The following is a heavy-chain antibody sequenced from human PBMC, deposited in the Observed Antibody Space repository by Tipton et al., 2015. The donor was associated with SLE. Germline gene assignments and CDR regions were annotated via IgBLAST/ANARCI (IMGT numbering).Heavy chain of an antibody. Sequence: SLRLSCAASGFTFSSYAMSWVRQAPGKGLEWVSAISGSGGSTYYADSAKGRFTISRDNSKNMLSLHMNSLRAEDTAVYYCAKPPSSSPGYFDLWGRGTLVTVSS. V-gene: IGHV3-23*01. CDR1: GFTFSSYA. D-gene: IGHD2-15*01. J-gene: IGHJ2*01. CDR2: ISGSGGST. CDR3: AKPPSSSPGYFDL.